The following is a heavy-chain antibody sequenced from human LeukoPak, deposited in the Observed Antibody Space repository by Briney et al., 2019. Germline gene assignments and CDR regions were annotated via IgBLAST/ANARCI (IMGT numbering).Heavy chain of an antibody. D-gene: IGHD5-18*01. J-gene: IGHJ6*03. CDR1: GDSISTYY. V-gene: IGHV4-59*01. Sequence: SETLSLTCTVSGDSISTYYWSWIRQPPGKGLEWIGYIYYRVTSDYNPSLKSRVTISVDTSKNQFSLKLRSVTAADTAVYYCARTTEGGYTYDYFYYYYMDVWGKGTTVTISS. CDR3: ARTTEGGYTYDYFYYYYMDV. CDR2: IYYRVTS.